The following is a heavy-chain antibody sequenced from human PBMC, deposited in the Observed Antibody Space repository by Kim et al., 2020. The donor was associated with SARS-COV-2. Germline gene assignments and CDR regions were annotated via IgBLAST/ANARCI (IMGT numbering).Heavy chain of an antibody. CDR2: GST. CDR3: ARDRYGNFDY. Sequence: GSTAYNPSRKSRVHLSVDTSKHLFSLKLGSVTAADTAVYYCARDRYGNFDYWGQGTLVTVSS. J-gene: IGHJ4*02. V-gene: IGHV4-31*02. D-gene: IGHD3-16*02.